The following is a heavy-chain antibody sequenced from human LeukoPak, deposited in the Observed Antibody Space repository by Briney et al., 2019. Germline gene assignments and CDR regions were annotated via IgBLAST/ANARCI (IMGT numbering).Heavy chain of an antibody. D-gene: IGHD4-17*01. CDR1: DGSITNYY. CDR3: ARHAGNHYGDFFDY. J-gene: IGHJ4*02. Sequence: SETLSLTCTVSDGSITNYYWSWIRQPPGKGLEWIAYSHYSKTTTYHPSLRSRATVSVDASKNQFSLKLSSVTAADTAVYYCARHAGNHYGDFFDYRGQGTLVTVSS. V-gene: IGHV4-59*08. CDR2: SHYSKTT.